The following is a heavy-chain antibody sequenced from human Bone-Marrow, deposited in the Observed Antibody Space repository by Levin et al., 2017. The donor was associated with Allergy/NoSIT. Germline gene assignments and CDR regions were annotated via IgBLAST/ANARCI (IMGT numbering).Heavy chain of an antibody. D-gene: IGHD3-16*01. CDR3: ARGNDHDFDWGAY. Sequence: LSTTCSVFGDSIRSGHWWSWVRQPPFPFLSFLFFLSFLSSPPSLSSLKSRVTMSVDTSKNQFSLNVRSVTAADTAVYYCARGNDHDFDWGAYWGQGLLVTVSS. CDR2: LSFLSSP. V-gene: IGHV4-28*03. CDR1: GDSIRSGHW. J-gene: IGHJ4*02.